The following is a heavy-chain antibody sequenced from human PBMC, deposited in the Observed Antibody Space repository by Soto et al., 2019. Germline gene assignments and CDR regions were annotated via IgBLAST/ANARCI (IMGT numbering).Heavy chain of an antibody. CDR3: ARDNHDSYYYSYGMDV. Sequence: SGGSLRLSCAASGFTFSSYAMHWVRQAPGKGLEWVAVISYDGSNKYYADSVKGRFTISRDNSKNTLYLQMNSLRAEDTAVYYCARDNHDSYYYSYGMDVWGQGTTVTVSS. CDR2: ISYDGSNK. V-gene: IGHV3-30-3*01. D-gene: IGHD3-22*01. CDR1: GFTFSSYA. J-gene: IGHJ6*02.